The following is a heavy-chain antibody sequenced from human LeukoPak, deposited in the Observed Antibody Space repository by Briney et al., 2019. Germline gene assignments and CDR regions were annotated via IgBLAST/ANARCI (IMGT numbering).Heavy chain of an antibody. CDR2: IFFSGTT. V-gene: IGHV4-59*01. Sequence: PSETLSLTCTVSGGAISGYYWSWIRQPPGKGLEWIGYIFFSGTTNNNPSLKSRVTISVDTSKKRFSLKLSSVTAADTAVHYFAKTNQIDETAFDIWGQGTMVTVSS. J-gene: IGHJ3*02. CDR1: GGAISGYY. CDR3: AKTNQIDETAFDI. D-gene: IGHD1-14*01.